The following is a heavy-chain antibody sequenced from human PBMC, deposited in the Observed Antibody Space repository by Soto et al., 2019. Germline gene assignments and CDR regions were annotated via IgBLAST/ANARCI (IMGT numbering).Heavy chain of an antibody. CDR1: GFTFSSYG. J-gene: IGHJ4*02. Sequence: QVQLVESGGGVAQPGRSLRLSCAASGFTFSSYGMHWVRQAPGKGLEWVAVISYDGSNKSYADSVKGRFTISRDTSKNTLYMLMTSLSGEDTAVYHSVRWFGAFGYWGQGTVVSAAS. D-gene: IGHD3-10*01. CDR3: VRWFGAFGY. CDR2: ISYDGSNK. V-gene: IGHV3-30*03.